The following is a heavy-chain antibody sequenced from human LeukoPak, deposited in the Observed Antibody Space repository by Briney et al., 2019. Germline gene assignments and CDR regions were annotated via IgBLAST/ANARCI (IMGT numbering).Heavy chain of an antibody. D-gene: IGHD3-22*01. V-gene: IGHV4-39*07. CDR1: GGSISSSSYY. CDR2: INHSGST. J-gene: IGHJ6*03. Sequence: KASETLSLTCTVSGGSISSSSYYWSWIRQPPGKGLEWIGEINHSGSTNYNPSLKSRVTISVDTSKNQFSLKLSSVTAADTAVYYCAREAYYYDSSGYYYKPYYYYYYMDVWGKGTTVTVSS. CDR3: AREAYYYDSSGYYYKPYYYYYYMDV.